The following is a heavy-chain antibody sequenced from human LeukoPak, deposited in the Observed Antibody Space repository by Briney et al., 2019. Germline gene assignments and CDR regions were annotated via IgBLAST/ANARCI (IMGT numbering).Heavy chain of an antibody. CDR1: GFTFSSYA. V-gene: IGHV3-64*01. CDR2: ISSNGDST. J-gene: IGHJ4*02. CDR3: ARGREGLRAYFDY. D-gene: IGHD3-16*01. Sequence: GGSLRLSCAASGFTFSSYAMHWVRQAPGKGLEYVSAISSNGDSTYYANSVKGRFTISRDNSKNTLYLQMGSLRAEDMAVYYCARGREGLRAYFDYWGQGTLVTVSS.